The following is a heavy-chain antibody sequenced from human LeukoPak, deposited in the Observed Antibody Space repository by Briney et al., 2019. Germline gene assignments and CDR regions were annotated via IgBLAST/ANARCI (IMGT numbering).Heavy chain of an antibody. V-gene: IGHV3-48*01. CDR2: IRSSSRTI. J-gene: IGHJ6*03. Sequence: TGGSLRLSCSASGFTFSNFDMNWVRQAPGKGLEWVSYIRSSSRTIYYADSVKGRFTISRDNAKNSLYLQMNSLRAEDTAVYYCARPNYYYMDVWGKGTTVTVSS. CDR1: GFTFSNFD. CDR3: ARPNYYYMDV.